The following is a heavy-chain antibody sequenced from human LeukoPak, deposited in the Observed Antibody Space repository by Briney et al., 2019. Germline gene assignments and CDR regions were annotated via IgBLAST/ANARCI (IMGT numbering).Heavy chain of an antibody. Sequence: SVKVSCKASGVTFSSYTISWVRQAPGQGLEWMGRIIPILGIANYAQKFQGRVTITADKSTSTAYMELSSLRSEDTAVYYCAIAVRSDGDYYYYYMDVWGKGTTVTVSS. D-gene: IGHD4-17*01. CDR2: IIPILGIA. CDR3: AIAVRSDGDYYYYYMDV. CDR1: GVTFSSYT. V-gene: IGHV1-69*02. J-gene: IGHJ6*03.